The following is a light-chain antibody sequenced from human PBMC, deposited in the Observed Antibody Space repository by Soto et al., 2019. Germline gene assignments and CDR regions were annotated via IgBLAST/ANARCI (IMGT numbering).Light chain of an antibody. CDR3: QQYDTSFT. CDR2: GAS. Sequence: IQLTQSPSSLSASVGDRVTITCRASPAIASFLAWYQQKPGTAPKLLIYGASTLQSGVQSRFSGSRSGTDYTLTIASLQPEDFATYYCQQYDTSFTFGPGTQVDIK. J-gene: IGKJ3*01. CDR1: PAIASF. V-gene: IGKV1-9*01.